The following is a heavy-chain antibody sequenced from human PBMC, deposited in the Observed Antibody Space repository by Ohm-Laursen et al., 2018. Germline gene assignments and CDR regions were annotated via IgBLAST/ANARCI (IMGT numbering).Heavy chain of an antibody. D-gene: IGHD2-2*01. CDR2: ISYDGSNK. CDR1: GFTFSSYG. CDR3: AKELRRYCSSTSCYFLDY. V-gene: IGHV3-30*18. J-gene: IGHJ4*02. Sequence: SLRLSCAASGFTFSSYGMHWVRQAPGKGLEWVAVISYDGSNKYYADSVKGRFTISRDNSKNTLYLQMNSLRAEDTAVYYCAKELRRYCSSTSCYFLDYWGQGTLVAVSS.